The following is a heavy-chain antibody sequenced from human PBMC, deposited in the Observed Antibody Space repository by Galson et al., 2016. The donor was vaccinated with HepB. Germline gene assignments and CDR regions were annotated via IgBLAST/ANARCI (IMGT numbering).Heavy chain of an antibody. CDR1: GDSISSSDW. V-gene: IGHV4/OR15-8*02. D-gene: IGHD2-2*01. Sequence: SETLSLTCVVSGDSISSSDWWSWVRQSPGKGLEWIGEIYRSGNTNYNPSLKSRVTMSIDKSKSQFSLSLSSVTDADTATYYCARVVVIPAAKGFDSWGQGTLLTVSP. CDR2: IYRSGNT. CDR3: ARVVVIPAAKGFDS. J-gene: IGHJ4*02.